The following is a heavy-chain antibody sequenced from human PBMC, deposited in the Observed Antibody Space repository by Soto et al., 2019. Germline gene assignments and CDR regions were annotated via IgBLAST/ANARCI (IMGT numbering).Heavy chain of an antibody. CDR1: GGSISSYY. J-gene: IGHJ4*02. V-gene: IGHV4-59*01. D-gene: IGHD2-2*01. CDR3: ARGPHVGNSTR. CDR2: IYYSGST. Sequence: SETLSLTCTVSGGSISSYYWSWIRQPPGKGLEWIGYIYYSGSTNYNPSLKSRVTISVDTSKNQFSLKLSSVTAADTAVYYCARGPHVGNSTRWGQGTMVTVS.